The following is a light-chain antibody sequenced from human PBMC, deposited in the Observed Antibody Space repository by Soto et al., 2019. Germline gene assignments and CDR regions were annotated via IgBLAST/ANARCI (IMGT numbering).Light chain of an antibody. CDR2: TNN. V-gene: IGLV1-40*01. CDR1: NSNIGAGYD. Sequence: SVLTQPPSVSGAPGQRVTIPCTGINSNIGAGYDVHWYLQLPGTAPKLLVYTNNNRPSGVPDRFSGSKSGTSASLAITGLQAEDEADYYCQSYDSRLSAYVFGTGTKVTVL. J-gene: IGLJ1*01. CDR3: QSYDSRLSAYV.